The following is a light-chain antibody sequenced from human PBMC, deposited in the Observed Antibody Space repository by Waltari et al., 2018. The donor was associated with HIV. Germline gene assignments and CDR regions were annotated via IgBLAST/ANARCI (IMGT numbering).Light chain of an antibody. CDR2: VVS. CDR1: SSDVGGSNY. Sequence: QSALTQPASVSGSPGPSITLSCTGTSSDVGGSNYVSWYQQHPGKAPKHMISVVSKRPSGVSNRFSGSKSGNTASLTISGLQAEDEADYYCSSYTSSSTPYVFGTGTKVTVL. J-gene: IGLJ1*01. CDR3: SSYTSSSTPYV. V-gene: IGLV2-14*03.